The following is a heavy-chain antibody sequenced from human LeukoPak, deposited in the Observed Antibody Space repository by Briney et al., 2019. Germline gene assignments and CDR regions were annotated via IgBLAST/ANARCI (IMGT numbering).Heavy chain of an antibody. CDR2: IYSGGST. J-gene: IGHJ2*01. CDR1: GFTFSSYA. Sequence: GGSLRLSCAASGFTFSSYAMSWVRQAPGKGLEWVSVIYSGGSTYYADSVKGRFTISRDNSKNTLYLQMNSLRAEDTAVYYCARVLAVAFSFDLWGRGTLVTASS. CDR3: ARVLAVAFSFDL. D-gene: IGHD6-19*01. V-gene: IGHV3-53*01.